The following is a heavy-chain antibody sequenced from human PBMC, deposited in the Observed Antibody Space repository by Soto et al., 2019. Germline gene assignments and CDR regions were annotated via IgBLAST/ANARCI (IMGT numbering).Heavy chain of an antibody. Sequence: ASVKVSCKASGYTFTSYDINWVRQATGQGLEWMGWMNPNSGNTGYAQKFQGRVTMTRNTSISTAYMELSSLRSEDTAVYYCARVSYIRLRYCSSTSCYALRYWGQGTLVTVS. CDR2: MNPNSGNT. J-gene: IGHJ4*02. CDR3: ARVSYIRLRYCSSTSCYALRY. D-gene: IGHD2-2*01. CDR1: GYTFTSYD. V-gene: IGHV1-8*01.